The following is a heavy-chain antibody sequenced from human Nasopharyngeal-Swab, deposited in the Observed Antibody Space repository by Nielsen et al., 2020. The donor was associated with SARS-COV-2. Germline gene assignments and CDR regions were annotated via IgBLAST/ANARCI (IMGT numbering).Heavy chain of an antibody. D-gene: IGHD6-13*01. CDR3: AGDQGSSWYTYYYYYGMDV. V-gene: IGHV3-30-3*01. J-gene: IGHJ6*02. CDR2: ISYDGSKK. CDR1: GFTLSIHA. Sequence: LSLTCAASGFTLSIHAMHWVRQAPGKGLEWVAVISYDGSKKYYADSVKGRFTISRDNSKNTLYLQMNSLRAEDTAVYYCAGDQGSSWYTYYYYYGMDVWGQGTTVTVSS.